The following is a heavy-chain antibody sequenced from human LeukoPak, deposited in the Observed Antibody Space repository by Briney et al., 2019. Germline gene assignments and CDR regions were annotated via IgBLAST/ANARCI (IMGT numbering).Heavy chain of an antibody. CDR2: IYTSGST. CDR1: GGSISSYY. V-gene: IGHV4-4*09. Sequence: IPSETLSLTCTVSGGSISSYYWSWTRQPPGKGLEWIGYIYTSGSTNYNPSLKSRVTISVDTSKNQFSLKLSSVTAADTAVYYCARSTVMATINFDYWGQGTLVTVSS. CDR3: ARSTVMATINFDY. J-gene: IGHJ4*02. D-gene: IGHD5-24*01.